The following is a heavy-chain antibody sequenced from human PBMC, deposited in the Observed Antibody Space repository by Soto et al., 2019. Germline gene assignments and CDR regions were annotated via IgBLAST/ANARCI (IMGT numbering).Heavy chain of an antibody. CDR3: TGITWFRGMDV. D-gene: IGHD3-10*01. CDR2: TYYKSKWNN. J-gene: IGHJ6*02. V-gene: IGHV6-1*01. CDR1: GDSVSSNSAA. Sequence: SPTLSLTCAISGDSVSSNSAAWNWISQSPSRGHEWLGRTYYKSKWNNDYALSVKSRITINPDTSKNQFSLHLYSVTPEDTAVYYCTGITWFRGMDVWGQGTPVIVSS.